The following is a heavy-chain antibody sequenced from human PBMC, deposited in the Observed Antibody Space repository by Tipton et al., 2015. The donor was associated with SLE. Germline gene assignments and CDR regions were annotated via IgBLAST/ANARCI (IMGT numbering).Heavy chain of an antibody. V-gene: IGHV4-39*07. Sequence: TLSLTCTVSGGSIRSSTSYWGWIRQPPGKGLDWIGSIYYRGSTYYNPSLKSRVTISVDTSKNQFSLKLTSVTAADTAVYYCATVVLSCSGDSCYPHCFDYWGQGTLVTVSS. CDR2: IYYRGST. CDR1: GGSIRSSTSY. CDR3: ATVVLSCSGDSCYPHCFDY. D-gene: IGHD2-15*01. J-gene: IGHJ4*02.